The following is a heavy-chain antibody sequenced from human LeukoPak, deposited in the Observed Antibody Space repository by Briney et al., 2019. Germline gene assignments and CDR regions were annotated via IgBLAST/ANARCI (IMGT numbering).Heavy chain of an antibody. V-gene: IGHV3-48*01. CDR2: ISDSSRKI. CDR1: GFTFNTYS. CDR3: AKQLGYCSDGSCYFPY. D-gene: IGHD2-15*01. J-gene: IGHJ4*02. Sequence: GGSLRLSCAASGFTFNTYSMNWVRQAPGKGLEWVSYISDSSRKIYYADSVKGRFTISRDNSKSTLCLQMNSLRAEDTAVYYCAKQLGYCSDGSCYFPYWGQGTLVTVSS.